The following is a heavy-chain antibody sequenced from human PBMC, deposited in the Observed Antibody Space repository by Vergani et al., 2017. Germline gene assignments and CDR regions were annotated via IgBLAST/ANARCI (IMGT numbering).Heavy chain of an antibody. D-gene: IGHD2-2*01. J-gene: IGHJ3*02. V-gene: IGHV3-30*04. CDR1: GFTFSSYA. Sequence: QVQLVESGGGVVQPGRSLRLSCAASGFTFSSYAMHWVRQAPGKGLEWVAVISYDGSNKYYADSVKGRFTISRDNSKNTLYLQMNSLRAEDTAVYYCAKDLVSAEIPNPRNDYCSSTSCPIWGQGTMVTVSS. CDR3: AKDLVSAEIPNPRNDYCSSTSCPI. CDR2: ISYDGSNK.